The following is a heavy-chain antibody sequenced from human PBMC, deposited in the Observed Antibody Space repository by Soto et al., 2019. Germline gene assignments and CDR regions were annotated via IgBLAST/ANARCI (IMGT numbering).Heavy chain of an antibody. CDR1: GGFIIPYY. J-gene: IGHJ4*02. V-gene: IGHV4-59*01. CDR3: ARRWGGTFDY. D-gene: IGHD2-21*01. Sequence: SENLCLTCTVSGGFIIPYYWSWIRQPPGKGLEWIGYIDYSGSNTYNPSIKSRVTISVDTSKNQFSLKLSSLTAADTAVYYRARRWGGTFDYWGQGTLVTVS. CDR2: IDYSGSN.